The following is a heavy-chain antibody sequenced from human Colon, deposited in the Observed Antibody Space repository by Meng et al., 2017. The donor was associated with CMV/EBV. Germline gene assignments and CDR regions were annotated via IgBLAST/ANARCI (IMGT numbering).Heavy chain of an antibody. J-gene: IGHJ4*02. V-gene: IGHV3-21*01. CDR1: GFTFTSYS. Sequence: VHLVGPGGALAHPGASLRLSCAASGFTFTSYSMNWVRQAPGKGLEWVSSLHPPSTYKYYAASVKRRLTISRDNAKNSLYLQMNSLRADDTAIYHCARGGVTTGGYDYWGQGPLVTVSS. CDR2: LHPPSTYK. CDR3: ARGGVTTGGYDY. D-gene: IGHD6-25*01.